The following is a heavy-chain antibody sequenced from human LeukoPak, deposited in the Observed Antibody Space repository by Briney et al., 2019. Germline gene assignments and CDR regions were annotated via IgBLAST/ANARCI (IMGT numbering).Heavy chain of an antibody. CDR3: ARAVGFNWFDP. CDR1: GYTFAGYY. CDR2: INPNSGGT. J-gene: IGHJ5*02. Sequence: ASVKVSYKASGYTFAGYYMHWVRQAPGQGLEWMGWINPNSGGTNYAQKFQGWVTMTRDTSISTAYMELSRLRSDDTAVYYCARAVGFNWFDPWGQGTLVTVSS. D-gene: IGHD4-23*01. V-gene: IGHV1-2*04.